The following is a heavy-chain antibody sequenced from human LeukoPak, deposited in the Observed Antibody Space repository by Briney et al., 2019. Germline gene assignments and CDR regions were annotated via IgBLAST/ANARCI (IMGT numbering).Heavy chain of an antibody. CDR2: IIAYNGNT. Sequence: ASVKVSRKASGYTFTSYGISWVRQAPGQGLEWMGWIIAYNGNTNYAQKLQGRVTMTTDTSTSTAYMELRSLRSDDTAVYYCARVTAESVTIFGVGETYYFDYWGQGTLVTVSS. CDR3: ARVTAESVTIFGVGETYYFDY. V-gene: IGHV1-18*01. CDR1: GYTFTSYG. J-gene: IGHJ4*02. D-gene: IGHD3-3*01.